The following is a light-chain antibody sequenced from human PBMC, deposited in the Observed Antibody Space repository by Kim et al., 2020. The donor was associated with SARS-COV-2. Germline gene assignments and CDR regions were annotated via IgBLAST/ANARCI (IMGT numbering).Light chain of an antibody. J-gene: IGLJ2*01. CDR1: SLRNYY. CDR2: GKN. CDR3: KSRDSSGTQLV. V-gene: IGLV3-19*01. Sequence: SSELTQDPAVSVALGQTVTITCQGDSLRNYYASWYQQKPGQAPLLVIYGKNNRPSGIPDRFSGSNSGNRASLTITGAQAGDEADYYCKSRDSSGTQLVFG.